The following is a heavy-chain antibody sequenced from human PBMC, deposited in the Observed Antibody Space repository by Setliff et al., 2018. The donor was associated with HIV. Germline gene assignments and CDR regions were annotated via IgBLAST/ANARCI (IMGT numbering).Heavy chain of an antibody. CDR1: GGSISSGTYY. J-gene: IGHJ6*02. Sequence: TETLSLTCIVSGGSISSGTYYWGWIRQPPGKGLEYIGSAFYSDNTYYKPSLKNRVTISVDTSKNQFSLKLTSVTAADTAVYYCARFLPGYGSSWYFGYSYYGMDVWGQGTTVTV. CDR3: ARFLPGYGSSWYFGYSYYGMDV. V-gene: IGHV4-39*07. CDR2: AFYSDNT. D-gene: IGHD6-13*01.